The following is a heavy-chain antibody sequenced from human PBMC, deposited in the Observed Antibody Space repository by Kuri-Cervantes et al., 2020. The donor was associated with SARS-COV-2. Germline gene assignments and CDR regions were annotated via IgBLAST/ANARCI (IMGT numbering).Heavy chain of an antibody. D-gene: IGHD3-9*01. V-gene: IGHV3-21*01. Sequence: GESLKISCAASGFTFSSYSMNWVRQAPGKGLEWVSSISSSSSYIYYADSVKGRFTISRDNAKNSLYLQMNSLRAEDTAVYYCARLIFPLQGWFDPWGQGTLVTVSS. J-gene: IGHJ5*02. CDR2: ISSSSSYI. CDR1: GFTFSSYS. CDR3: ARLIFPLQGWFDP.